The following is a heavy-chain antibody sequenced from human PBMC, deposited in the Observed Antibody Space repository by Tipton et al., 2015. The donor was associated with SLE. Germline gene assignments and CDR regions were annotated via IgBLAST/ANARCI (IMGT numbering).Heavy chain of an antibody. V-gene: IGHV3-66*02. CDR2: IYSGGST. Sequence: SLRLSCAASGFTVSSNYMSWVRQAPGKGLEWVSVIYSGGSTYYADSVKGRFTISRDNSKNTLYLQMNSLRAEDTAVYYCARDGTTVTKGDYFDYWGQGTLVTVSS. J-gene: IGHJ4*02. D-gene: IGHD4-17*01. CDR3: ARDGTTVTKGDYFDY. CDR1: GFTVSSNY.